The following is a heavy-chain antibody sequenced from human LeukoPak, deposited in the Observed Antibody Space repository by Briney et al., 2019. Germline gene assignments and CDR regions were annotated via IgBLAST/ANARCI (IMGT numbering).Heavy chain of an antibody. CDR1: GGSISSGGHY. CDR3: ARHAWGYFDY. D-gene: IGHD3-16*01. J-gene: IGHJ4*02. CDR2: ISSTGST. Sequence: SQTLSLTCTVSGGSISSGGHYWSWIRQPAGKGLEYLGRISSTGSTNYNPSLRSRVTISADTSKNHFSLKLTSVTAADTAVYYCARHAWGYFDYWGQGTLVTVSS. V-gene: IGHV4-61*02.